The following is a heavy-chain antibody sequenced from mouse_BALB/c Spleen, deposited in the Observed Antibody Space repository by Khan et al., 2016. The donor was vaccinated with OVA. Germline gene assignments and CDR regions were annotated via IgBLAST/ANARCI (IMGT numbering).Heavy chain of an antibody. CDR2: IWGDGNT. V-gene: IGHV2-3*01. Sequence: QVQLKQSGPGLVAPSQSLSITCTVSGFSLTSYGVSWVRQPPGKGLEWLGVIWGDGNTKCYSALISRLSICKDNSKSQVFLKLNSLLTDDTATYYCAKDREYYAVDYWGQGTSVTVSS. J-gene: IGHJ4*01. CDR1: GFSLTSYG. CDR3: AKDREYYAVDY.